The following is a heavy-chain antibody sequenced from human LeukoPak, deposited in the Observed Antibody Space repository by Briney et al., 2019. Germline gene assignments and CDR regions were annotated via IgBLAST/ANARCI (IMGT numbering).Heavy chain of an antibody. CDR3: ARDISASGIFFDS. V-gene: IGHV3-7*01. CDR1: GFTFSTFW. D-gene: IGHD6-13*01. J-gene: IGHJ4*02. CDR2: INQGGSAQ. Sequence: GGSLRLSCAASGFTFSTFWMGWVRQVPGKGLEWVANINQGGSAQYYVDSVKGRFTISRDNAENALYLQMNILRAEDTAVYFCARDISASGIFFDSWGQGTLVTVSS.